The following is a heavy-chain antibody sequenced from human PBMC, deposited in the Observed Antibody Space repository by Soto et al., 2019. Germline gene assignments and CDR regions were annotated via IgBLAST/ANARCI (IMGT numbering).Heavy chain of an antibody. CDR2: ISGSGGST. J-gene: IGHJ5*02. CDR3: AKDHIPRYCSSTSCHNGFDP. D-gene: IGHD2-2*01. CDR1: GCTFSSYP. Sequence: CGSLGLSCASSGCTFSSYPMSLVRKAPGKGLEWVSAISGSGGSTYYADSVKGRFTISRDNSKNTLYLQMNSLRAEDTAVYYCAKDHIPRYCSSTSCHNGFDPWGQGTLVTVSS. V-gene: IGHV3-23*01.